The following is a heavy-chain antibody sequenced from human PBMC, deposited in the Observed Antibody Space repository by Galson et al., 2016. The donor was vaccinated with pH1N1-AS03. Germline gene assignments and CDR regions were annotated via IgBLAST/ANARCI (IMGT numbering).Heavy chain of an antibody. CDR2: IKSKTDGGTT. CDR3: SKEGYGDYFDY. J-gene: IGHJ4*02. Sequence: SLRLSCAASGFTFRYAWMSWVRQAPGKGLEWVGRIKSKTDGGTTDFAAPVEGSFTISRDDSKNMLYLQMDSLKTEDSAMYYCSKEGYGDYFDYWGQGTLVTVSS. CDR1: GFTFRYAW. V-gene: IGHV3-15*01. D-gene: IGHD4-17*01.